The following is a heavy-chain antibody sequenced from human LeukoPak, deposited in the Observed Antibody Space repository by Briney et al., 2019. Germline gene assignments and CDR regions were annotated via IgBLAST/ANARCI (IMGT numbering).Heavy chain of an antibody. D-gene: IGHD3-10*01. CDR2: ISSSGSTI. Sequence: PGGSLRLSCAASGFTFSSYEMNWVRQAPGKGLEWVSYISSSGSTIYYADSVKGRFTISRDNAKNSLYLQMNSLRAEDTAVYYCAREYGSGSSRRRFDPWGQGTLVTVSS. J-gene: IGHJ5*02. CDR1: GFTFSSYE. CDR3: AREYGSGSSRRRFDP. V-gene: IGHV3-48*03.